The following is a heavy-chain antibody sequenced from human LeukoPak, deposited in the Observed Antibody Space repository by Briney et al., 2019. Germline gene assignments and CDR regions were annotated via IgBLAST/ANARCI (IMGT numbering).Heavy chain of an antibody. CDR2: TYYRSQWYT. D-gene: IGHD1-26*01. CDR3: ARARSGSYPDY. V-gene: IGHV6-1*01. CDR1: GDSVSR. Sequence: SQTLSLTCAISGDSVSRNWIRRSPSRGLEWLGRTYYRSQWYTDYAGSVQSRIIINPDTSKNQFSLQLNSVTPEDTAIYYCARARSGSYPDYWGQGTLVTVSS. J-gene: IGHJ4*02.